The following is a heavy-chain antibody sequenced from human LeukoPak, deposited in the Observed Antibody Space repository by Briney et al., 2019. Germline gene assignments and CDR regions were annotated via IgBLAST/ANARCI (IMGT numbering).Heavy chain of an antibody. V-gene: IGHV4-34*01. J-gene: IGHJ4*02. CDR1: GGSFSGYY. D-gene: IGHD2-15*01. CDR3: AKDGHTHIGYCSGGSCYCDY. CDR2: INHSGST. Sequence: SETLSLTCAVYGGSFSGYYWSWIRQPPGKGLEWIGEINHSGSTNYNPSLKSRVTISVDTSKNQFSLKLSSVTAADTAVYYCAKDGHTHIGYCSGGSCYCDYWGQGTLATVSS.